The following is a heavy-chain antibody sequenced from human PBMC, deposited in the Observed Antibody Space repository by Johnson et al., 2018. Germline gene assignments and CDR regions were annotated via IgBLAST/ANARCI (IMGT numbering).Heavy chain of an antibody. J-gene: IGHJ6*03. CDR2: IYYSGSA. Sequence: QVQLQESGPGLVKASEPLSLTCTVSGGSISSYYWSWIRQPPGKGLEWSGFIYYSGSANYNPSPKSRVTISVDTSKNQFSLKLSSVTAADTAVYYCARGYSSLIDYYYYMDVWGKGTTVTVSS. V-gene: IGHV4-59*01. D-gene: IGHD2-21*01. CDR3: ARGYSSLIDYYYYMDV. CDR1: GGSISSYY.